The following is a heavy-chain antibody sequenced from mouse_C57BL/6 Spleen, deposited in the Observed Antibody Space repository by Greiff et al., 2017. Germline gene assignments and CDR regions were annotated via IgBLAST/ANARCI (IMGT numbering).Heavy chain of an antibody. V-gene: IGHV1-61*01. CDR1: GYTFTSYW. D-gene: IGHD2-3*01. CDR3: ARGGDDGYYDYAMDY. CDR2: IYPSDSET. Sequence: QVQLQQPGAELVRPGSSVKLSCKASGYTFTSYWMDWVKQRPGQGLEWIGNIYPSDSETHYNQKFKDKATLPVDKSSSTAYMQLSSLTSEDSAVYYCARGGDDGYYDYAMDYWGQGTSVTVSS. J-gene: IGHJ4*01.